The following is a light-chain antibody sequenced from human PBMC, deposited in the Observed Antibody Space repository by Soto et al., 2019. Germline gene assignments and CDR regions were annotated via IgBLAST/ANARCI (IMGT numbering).Light chain of an antibody. V-gene: IGKV3-20*01. CDR1: QTVASAY. Sequence: EIVLTQSPGTLSLSPGERATLSCRASQTVASAYLAWYQHKPGQAPRLLIYGASSRATGVPDRISGWGSGADFTLTSSRLEPEDFAVYYCQQYGASRWTFGQGTKV. J-gene: IGKJ1*01. CDR2: GAS. CDR3: QQYGASRWT.